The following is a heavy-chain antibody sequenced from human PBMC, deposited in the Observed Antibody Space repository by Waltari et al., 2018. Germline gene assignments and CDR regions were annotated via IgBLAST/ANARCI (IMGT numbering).Heavy chain of an antibody. D-gene: IGHD1-26*01. J-gene: IGHJ6*03. Sequence: EVQLVESGGGLVKPGGSLRLSCAASGFTFSNAWMSWVRQAPGKGLEWVGRIKSKTDGGTTDYAAPVKGRFTISREDSKNTLYLQMNSLKTEDTAVDYCTTEEGELPSLSETIGYYYYMDVWGKGTTVTVSS. V-gene: IGHV3-15*01. CDR1: GFTFSNAW. CDR3: TTEEGELPSLSETIGYYYYMDV. CDR2: IKSKTDGGTT.